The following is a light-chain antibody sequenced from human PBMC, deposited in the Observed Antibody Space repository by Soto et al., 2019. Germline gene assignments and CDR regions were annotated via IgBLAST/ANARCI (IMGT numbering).Light chain of an antibody. V-gene: IGLV2-8*01. CDR2: DVN. CDR3: SSHAAGNNPFV. CDR1: SSDVGGYNY. Sequence: QSVLTQPPSASGSPGQSVTISCTGTSSDVGGYNYVSWYQQHPGKAPKVMIYDVNKRPSGVPDRFSVPKSDNNAPLTVSGLQAEDEHDYYCSSHAAGNNPFVFGPGTQLTVL. J-gene: IGLJ1*01.